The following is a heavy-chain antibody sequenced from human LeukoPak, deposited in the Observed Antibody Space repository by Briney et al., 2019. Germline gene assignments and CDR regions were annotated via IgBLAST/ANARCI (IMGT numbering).Heavy chain of an antibody. J-gene: IGHJ4*02. Sequence: GASVKVSCXASGYTFTSYGISWVRQAPGQGLGWLGWISPYNGNTNYAQKLQGRVTMTTGTSTSTAYMELRSLRSDDTAVYYCATYCGGDCCTGCWGRGTLVTVSS. V-gene: IGHV1-18*01. CDR1: GYTFTSYG. D-gene: IGHD2-21*02. CDR2: ISPYNGNT. CDR3: ATYCGGDCCTGC.